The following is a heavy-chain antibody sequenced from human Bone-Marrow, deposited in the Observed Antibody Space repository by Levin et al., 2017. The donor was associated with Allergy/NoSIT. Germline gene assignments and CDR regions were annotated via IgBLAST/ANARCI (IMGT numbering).Heavy chain of an antibody. CDR3: ATELASTTVTRVFDY. CDR1: GFTFSNYG. Sequence: GGSLRLSCAASGFTFSNYGMHWVRQAPGKGLEWVAVMSHDETYKDYADSVKGRFTISRDNSRNTLYLQMNSVRAEDTAVYYCATELASTTVTRVFDYWGQGTLVTVSS. D-gene: IGHD4-17*01. V-gene: IGHV3-30*03. J-gene: IGHJ4*02. CDR2: MSHDETYK.